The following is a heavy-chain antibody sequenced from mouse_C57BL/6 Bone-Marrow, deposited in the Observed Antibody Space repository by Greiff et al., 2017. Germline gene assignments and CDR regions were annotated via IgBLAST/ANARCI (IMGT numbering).Heavy chain of an antibody. CDR3: ARIYYGYDVAY. CDR2: ISSGSSTI. Sequence: DVKLVESGGGLVKPGGSLKLSCAASGFTFSDYGMHWVRQAPEKGLEWVAYISSGSSTIYYADTVKGRFTISRDNAENTLFLQMTSLRSEDTAMYYCARIYYGYDVAYWGQGTLVTVSA. J-gene: IGHJ3*01. CDR1: GFTFSDYG. V-gene: IGHV5-17*01. D-gene: IGHD2-2*01.